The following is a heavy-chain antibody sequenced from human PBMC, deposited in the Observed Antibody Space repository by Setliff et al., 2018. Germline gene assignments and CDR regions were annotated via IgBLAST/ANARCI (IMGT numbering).Heavy chain of an antibody. V-gene: IGHV4-34*12. CDR2: IIHSGST. Sequence: SETMSLTCAVYGGSFSGYYWSWIRQPPGRRLEWIGEIIHSGSTNYNPSLKSRVTISMDTSKNQFSLKVSSVTAADTAVYYCAGSFSRREKFLLDYWCQGALVTVSS. J-gene: IGHJ4*02. CDR3: AGSFSRREKFLLDY. CDR1: GGSFSGYY.